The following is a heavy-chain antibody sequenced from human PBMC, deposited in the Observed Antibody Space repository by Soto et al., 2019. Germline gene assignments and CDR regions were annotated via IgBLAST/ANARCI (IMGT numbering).Heavy chain of an antibody. CDR2: INSEGSST. V-gene: IGHV3-74*01. J-gene: IGHJ6*03. CDR3: ARSLPYYYYYYYMDV. Sequence: EVQLEESGGGLVQPGGSLRLSCVASGFTFSRNWVHWVRQAPGKGLVWVARINSEGSSTTYADSVEGRFTISRDNAKNALFLQMNSLRAEDTAVYYCARSLPYYYYYYYMDVWGKGTTVTVSS. CDR1: GFTFSRNW.